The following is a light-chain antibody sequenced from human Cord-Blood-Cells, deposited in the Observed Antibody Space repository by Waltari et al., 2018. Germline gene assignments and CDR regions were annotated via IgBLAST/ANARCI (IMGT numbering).Light chain of an antibody. V-gene: IGLV2-23*01. Sequence: QSALTQPGSVSGSPGQSVTISCTGTSSDVGSYNLVSWYQQHPGKAPKLMIYEGSKRPSGVSNRFSGSKSGNTASLTISGLQAEDEADYYCCSYAGSSTWVFGGVTKLTVL. CDR1: SSDVGSYNL. CDR2: EGS. J-gene: IGLJ3*02. CDR3: CSYAGSSTWV.